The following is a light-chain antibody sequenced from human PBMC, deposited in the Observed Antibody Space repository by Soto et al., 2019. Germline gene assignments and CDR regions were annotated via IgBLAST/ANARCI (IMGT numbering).Light chain of an antibody. V-gene: IGKV3-11*01. Sequence: EIVLTQSPATLSLSLGERATLSCKASQSVNTYVGWYQQKPGQAPRLLISEASDRATGIPARFSGSGCGTDFTLTLSRLEPEDCAVYHWPHPGTFGQGTRLEIK. CDR3: PHPGT. J-gene: IGKJ5*01. CDR2: EAS. CDR1: QSVNTY.